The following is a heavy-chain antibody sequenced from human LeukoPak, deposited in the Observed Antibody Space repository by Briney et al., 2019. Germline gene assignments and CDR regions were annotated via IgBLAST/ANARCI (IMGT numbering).Heavy chain of an antibody. V-gene: IGHV4-59*12. CDR1: GGSISSYC. J-gene: IGHJ4*02. CDR3: ARGRFPPLGYYDDSSGYYFDY. Sequence: KPSETLSLTCTVSGGSISSYCWSWIRQPPGKGLEWIGNIYYSGSTNYNPSLSSRVTIRVDTYKTQFSLKLSSVTAADTAVYCCARGRFPPLGYYDDSSGYYFDYWGQGTLVTVSS. D-gene: IGHD3-22*01. CDR2: IYYSGST.